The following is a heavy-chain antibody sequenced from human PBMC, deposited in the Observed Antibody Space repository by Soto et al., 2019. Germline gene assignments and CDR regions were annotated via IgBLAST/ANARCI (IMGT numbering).Heavy chain of an antibody. CDR1: GFTFSSYG. CDR2: ISYDGSNK. CDR3: ARPPSDQWLALYFDY. V-gene: IGHV3-30*03. Sequence: GGSLRLSCAASGFTFSSYGMHWVRQAPGKGLEWVAVISYDGSNKYYADSVKGRFTISRDNSKNTLYLQMNSLRAEDTAVYYCARPPSDQWLALYFDYWGQGTLVTVSS. D-gene: IGHD6-19*01. J-gene: IGHJ4*02.